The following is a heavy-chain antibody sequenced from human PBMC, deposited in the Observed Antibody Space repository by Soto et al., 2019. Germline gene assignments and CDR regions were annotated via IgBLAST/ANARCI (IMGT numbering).Heavy chain of an antibody. J-gene: IGHJ4*02. D-gene: IGHD2-21*02. V-gene: IGHV3-7*01. CDR2: INQDGSVE. Sequence: EVQLVESGGGLVQPGGSLRLSCVASGFTFSAYWMSWVRQAPGRGLEWVANINQDGSVEQYVDSMKGRFTISRDNAKNSLYLQVNSLRAEDTAVYYCARHSRTLPVYWGQGTLVTVSS. CDR1: GFTFSAYW. CDR3: ARHSRTLPVY.